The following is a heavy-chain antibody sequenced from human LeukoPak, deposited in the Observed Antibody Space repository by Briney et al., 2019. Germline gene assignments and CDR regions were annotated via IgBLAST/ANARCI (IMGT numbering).Heavy chain of an antibody. CDR1: GGGSISSSNHC. CDR3: ARHSDGWYWGGSGMDV. V-gene: IGHV4-39*01. J-gene: IGHJ6*02. D-gene: IGHD6-19*01. CDR2: INYSGST. Sequence: SETLSLTCIVSGGGSISSSNHCWGWIRQPPGKGLEWIGSINYSGSTQYNPSLKSRVTLSVDTSKDQFSLKLSSVTAADTAVYYCARHSDGWYWGGSGMDVWGQGTTVIVSS.